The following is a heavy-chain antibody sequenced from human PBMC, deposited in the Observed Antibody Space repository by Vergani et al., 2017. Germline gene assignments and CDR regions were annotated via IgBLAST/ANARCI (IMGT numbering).Heavy chain of an antibody. CDR1: GYTFTSYG. Sequence: QVQLVQSGAEVKKPGASVKVSCKASGYTFTSYGISWVRQAPGQGLEWMGWISAYNGNTNYAQKLQGRVTMTTDTSTSTAYMELRSLRSEDTAVYYCARVVPRRYSYVYYYGMDVWGQGTTVTVSS. CDR2: ISAYNGNT. CDR3: ARVVPRRYSYVYYYGMDV. V-gene: IGHV1-18*01. J-gene: IGHJ6*02. D-gene: IGHD5-18*01.